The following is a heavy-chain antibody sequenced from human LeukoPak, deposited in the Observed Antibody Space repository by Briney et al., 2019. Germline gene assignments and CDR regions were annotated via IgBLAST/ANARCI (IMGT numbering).Heavy chain of an antibody. D-gene: IGHD2-2*01. V-gene: IGHV5-10-1*01. CDR3: ARRRCSTSCYAGWFDP. J-gene: IGHJ5*02. Sequence: GGSLRISCKGSGYIFTSYWISWVRQMPGKGLEWMGRIDPSDSYTNYSPSFQGHVTISADKSISTAYLQWSSLKASDTAMYYCARRRCSTSCYAGWFDPWGQGTLVTVSS. CDR2: IDPSDSYT. CDR1: GYIFTSYW.